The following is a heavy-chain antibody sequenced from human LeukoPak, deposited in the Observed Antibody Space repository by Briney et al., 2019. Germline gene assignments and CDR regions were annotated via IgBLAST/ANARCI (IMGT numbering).Heavy chain of an antibody. D-gene: IGHD6-19*01. V-gene: IGHV4-39*07. Sequence: SETLSLTCTVSGGSISSSSYYWGWIRQPPGKGLEWIGSIYYSGSTYYNPSLKSRVTISVDTSKNQFSLKLSSVTAADTAVYYCARVKGGSGWFYSDYWGQGTLVTVSS. CDR3: ARVKGGSGWFYSDY. J-gene: IGHJ4*02. CDR2: IYYSGST. CDR1: GGSISSSSYY.